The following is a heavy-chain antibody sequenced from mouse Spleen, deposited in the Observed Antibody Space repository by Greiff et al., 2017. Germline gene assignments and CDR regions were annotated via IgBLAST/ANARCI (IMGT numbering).Heavy chain of an antibody. CDR2: ISSGSSTI. D-gene: IGHD3-3*01. CDR3: ARGTKGLYWYFDV. CDR1: GFTFSDYG. J-gene: IGHJ1*01. Sequence: EVKLVESGGGLVKPGGSLKLSCAASGFTFSDYGMHWVRQAPEKGLEWVAYISSGSSTIYYADTVKGRFTISRDNAKNTLFLQMTSLRSEDTAMYYCARGTKGLYWYFDVWGAGTTVTVSS. V-gene: IGHV5-17*01.